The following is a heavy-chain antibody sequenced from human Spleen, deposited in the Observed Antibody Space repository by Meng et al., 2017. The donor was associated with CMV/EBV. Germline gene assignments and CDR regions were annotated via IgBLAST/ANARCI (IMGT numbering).Heavy chain of an antibody. Sequence: GESLKISCAASGFTFSSFWMAWVRQAPGRGLEWVANIKPDGSGKYYADSVKGRFTISRDNARDLLYLQLNGLRSEDAAAYYCARYGVEGGTDHWGQGTLVTVSS. D-gene: IGHD1-26*01. CDR3: ARYGVEGGTDH. J-gene: IGHJ4*02. V-gene: IGHV3-7*01. CDR2: IKPDGSGK. CDR1: GFTFSSFW.